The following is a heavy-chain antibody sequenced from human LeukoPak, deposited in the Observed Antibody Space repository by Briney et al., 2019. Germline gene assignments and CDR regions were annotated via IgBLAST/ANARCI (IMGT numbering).Heavy chain of an antibody. V-gene: IGHV3-30*18. CDR1: GFTFSSYG. D-gene: IGHD4-17*01. CDR2: ISYDGSNK. Sequence: PGGSLRLSCAASGFTFSSYGMHWVRQAPGKGLEWVAVISYDGSNKYYADSVKGRFTISRDNSKNTLYLRMNSLRAEDTAVYYCAKDPSYGDYVGYFDYWGQGTLVTVSS. CDR3: AKDPSYGDYVGYFDY. J-gene: IGHJ4*02.